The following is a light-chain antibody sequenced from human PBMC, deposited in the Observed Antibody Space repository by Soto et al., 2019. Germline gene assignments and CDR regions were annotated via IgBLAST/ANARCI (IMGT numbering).Light chain of an antibody. CDR3: QSYDSSLSGSRVV. Sequence: QSVLTQPPSLSGAPGQRVTISCTGSSSNIGAGYDVHWYQQLPGTAPKLLISGDNNRPSGVPDRFSGSKSGTSASLAITGLQDEDDADYYFQSYDSSLSGSRVVFGGGTKLTVL. V-gene: IGLV1-40*01. CDR2: GDN. CDR1: SSNIGAGYD. J-gene: IGLJ2*01.